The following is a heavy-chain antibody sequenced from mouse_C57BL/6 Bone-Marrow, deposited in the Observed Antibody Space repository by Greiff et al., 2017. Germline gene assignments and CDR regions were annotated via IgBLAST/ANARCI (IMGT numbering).Heavy chain of an antibody. CDR3: ARSAYYRTTFAY. CDR1: GYTFTDYE. Sequence: LVESGAELVRPGASVTLSCKASGYTFTDYEMHWVKQTPVHGLEWIGAIDPETGGTAYNQKFKGKAILTADKSSSTAYMELRSLTSEDSAVYYCARSAYYRTTFAYWGQGTLVTVSA. J-gene: IGHJ3*01. CDR2: IDPETGGT. D-gene: IGHD2-14*01. V-gene: IGHV1-15*01.